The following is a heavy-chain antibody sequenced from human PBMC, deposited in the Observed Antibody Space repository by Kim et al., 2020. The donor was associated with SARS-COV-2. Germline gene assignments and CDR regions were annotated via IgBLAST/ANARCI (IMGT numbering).Heavy chain of an antibody. D-gene: IGHD1-26*01. Sequence: ASVKVSCKASGYTFTSYAMNWVRQAPGQGLEWMGWINTNTGNPTYAQGFTGRFVFSLDTSVSTAYLQISSLKAEDTAVYYCARDPGGSYYYGMPNDAFDIWGQRTMVTVSS. CDR3: ARDPGGSYYYGMPNDAFDI. CDR1: GYTFTSYA. CDR2: INTNTGNP. V-gene: IGHV7-4-1*02. J-gene: IGHJ3*02.